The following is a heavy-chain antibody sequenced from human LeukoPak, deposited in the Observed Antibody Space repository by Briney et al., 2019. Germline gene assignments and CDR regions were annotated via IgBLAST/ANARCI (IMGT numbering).Heavy chain of an antibody. V-gene: IGHV1-18*04. CDR1: RYTFTSYY. CDR2: ISAYNGNT. CDR3: ARGLIGSGWSGWFDP. Sequence: ASVKVSCKASRYTFTSYYMHWVRQAPGQGLEWMGWISAYNGNTNYAQKLQGRVTMTTDTSTSTAYMELRSLRSDDTAVYYCARGLIGSGWSGWFDPWGQGTLVTVSS. J-gene: IGHJ5*02. D-gene: IGHD6-19*01.